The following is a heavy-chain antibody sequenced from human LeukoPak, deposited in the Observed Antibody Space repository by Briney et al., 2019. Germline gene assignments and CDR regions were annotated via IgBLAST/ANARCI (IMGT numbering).Heavy chain of an antibody. Sequence: ASVKVSCKASGYTFTGHYMHWVRQAPGQGLEWVGWTNPNSGGTNYAQSFQGRVTMTRDTSISTAYMELYSLRSDDTAVYYCFGSGSGGFDIWGQGTMVTVSS. V-gene: IGHV1-2*02. CDR3: FGSGSGGFDI. CDR1: GYTFTGHY. CDR2: TNPNSGGT. J-gene: IGHJ3*02. D-gene: IGHD3-10*01.